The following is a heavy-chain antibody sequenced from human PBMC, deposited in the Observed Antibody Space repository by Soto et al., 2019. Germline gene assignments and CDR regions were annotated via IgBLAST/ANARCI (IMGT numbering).Heavy chain of an antibody. V-gene: IGHV3-48*02. Sequence: EVQLVESGGGLVQPGGSLRLSCAASGFTFSSYSMNWVRQAPGKGLEWVSYISSSSSTIYYADSVKGRFTISRDNAKNSXXRQRNSLRDEDTAVYYCARWGIVATSTGYYYGMDVWGQGTTVTVSS. CDR2: ISSSSSTI. CDR1: GFTFSSYS. J-gene: IGHJ6*02. CDR3: ARWGIVATSTGYYYGMDV. D-gene: IGHD5-12*01.